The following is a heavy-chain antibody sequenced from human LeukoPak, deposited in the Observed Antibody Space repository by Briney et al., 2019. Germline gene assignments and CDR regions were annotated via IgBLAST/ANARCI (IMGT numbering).Heavy chain of an antibody. CDR3: ARAVYDILTGYSFDY. J-gene: IGHJ4*02. D-gene: IGHD3-9*01. CDR2: VHYSGST. V-gene: IGHV4-59*01. Sequence: SETLSLTCTVSGGSISSYYWSWIRQPPGKGLEWIGYVHYSGSTNYNPSLKSRVTISVDTSKNQFSLKLSSVTAADTAVYYCARAVYDILTGYSFDYWGQGTLVTVSS. CDR1: GGSISSYY.